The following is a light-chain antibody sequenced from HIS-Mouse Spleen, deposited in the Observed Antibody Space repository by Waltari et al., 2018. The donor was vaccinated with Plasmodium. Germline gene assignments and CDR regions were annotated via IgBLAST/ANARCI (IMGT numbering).Light chain of an antibody. CDR2: HVR. Sequence: QSALTQPASASGSPGQSITISCTGTSRDVGGYNYVFWYQQPPGKATKLMSYHVRNRPSRVSNRFSGSKSGNTASLTISGLQAEDEADYYCSSYTSSSTLVFGGGTKLTVL. V-gene: IGLV2-14*03. CDR1: SRDVGGYNY. CDR3: SSYTSSSTLV. J-gene: IGLJ2*01.